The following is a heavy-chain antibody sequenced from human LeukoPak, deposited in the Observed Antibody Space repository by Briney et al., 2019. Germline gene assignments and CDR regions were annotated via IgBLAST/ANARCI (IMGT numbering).Heavy chain of an antibody. Sequence: SETLSLTCAVYGGSFSGYYWSWIRQPPGKGLEWIGEINHSGSTNYNPSLKSRVTISVDTSKNQFSLKLSSVTAADTAVYYCARSAVLRYFDWLGLAPWGKGTLVTVS. CDR1: GGSFSGYY. CDR3: ARSAVLRYFDWLGLAP. CDR2: INHSGST. V-gene: IGHV4-34*01. D-gene: IGHD3-9*01. J-gene: IGHJ5*02.